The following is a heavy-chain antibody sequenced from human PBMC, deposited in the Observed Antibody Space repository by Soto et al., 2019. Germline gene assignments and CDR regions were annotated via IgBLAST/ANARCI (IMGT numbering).Heavy chain of an antibody. V-gene: IGHV3-64D*08. CDR3: VKDRFGGTSGYFDS. D-gene: IGHD2-15*01. CDR1: GFTFSSYA. Sequence: EVQVVEAGGGLVQPGGSLRLSCSASGFTFSSYALYWVRQAPGKGLEYVSGISSNGGSIFYADSVKGRFTISRDNSKNILYLQMTGLRADDTAVYSCVKDRFGGTSGYFDSWGQGTLVTVSS. J-gene: IGHJ4*02. CDR2: ISSNGGSI.